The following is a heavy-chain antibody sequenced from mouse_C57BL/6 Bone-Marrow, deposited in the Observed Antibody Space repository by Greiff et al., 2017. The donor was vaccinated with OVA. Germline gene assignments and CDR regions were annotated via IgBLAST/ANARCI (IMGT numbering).Heavy chain of an antibody. CDR2: IYPRSGNT. CDR1: GYTFTSYG. D-gene: IGHD4-1*01. Sequence: VKLVESGAELARPGASVKLSCKASGYTFTSYGISWVKQRTGQGLEWIGEIYPRSGNTYYNEKLKGKATLTADKSSSTAYMELRSLTSEDSAVYFCARRTGSWFAYWGQGTLVTVSA. V-gene: IGHV1-81*01. CDR3: ARRTGSWFAY. J-gene: IGHJ3*01.